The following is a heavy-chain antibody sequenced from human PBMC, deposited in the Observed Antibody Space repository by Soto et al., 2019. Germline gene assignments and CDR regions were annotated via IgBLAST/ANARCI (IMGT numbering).Heavy chain of an antibody. Sequence: SETLSLTCTVSGGSLSSYYWSWIRQSPGKGLEWIGYIYYSGSTNYNPSLKSRVTISVDTSKNQFSLKLSSVTAADAAVYYCARHGEHSSRWYFDYWGQGTPVTVSS. V-gene: IGHV4-59*08. CDR3: ARHGEHSSRWYFDY. CDR2: IYYSGST. D-gene: IGHD6-13*01. J-gene: IGHJ4*02. CDR1: GGSLSSYY.